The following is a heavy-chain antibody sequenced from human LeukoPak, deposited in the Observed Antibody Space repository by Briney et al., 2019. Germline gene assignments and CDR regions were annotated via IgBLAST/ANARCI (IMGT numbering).Heavy chain of an antibody. D-gene: IGHD5-18*01. CDR2: IKSKTDGGTT. CDR1: GFTFSNAW. Sequence: PGGSLRLSCAASGFTFSNAWMSWVRQAPGKGLEWVGRIKSKTDGGTTDYAAPVKGRFTISRDDSRNTLYPQMNSLKTEDTAVYYCTTGDTAMVDGNYFDYWGQGTLVTVSS. J-gene: IGHJ4*02. CDR3: TTGDTAMVDGNYFDY. V-gene: IGHV3-15*01.